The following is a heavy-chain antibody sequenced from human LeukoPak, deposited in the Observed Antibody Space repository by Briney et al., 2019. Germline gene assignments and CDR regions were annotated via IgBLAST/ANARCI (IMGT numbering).Heavy chain of an antibody. CDR1: GFTFSSYS. V-gene: IGHV3-23*01. CDR3: AKVPREGYXSGGSCYVFYFDY. D-gene: IGHD2-15*01. J-gene: IGHJ4*02. CDR2: ISGSGGST. Sequence: GGSLRLSCAASGFTFSSYSMNWVRQAPGKGLEWVSTISGSGGSTYYADSVKGRFTISRDNSKNTLYLQMNSLRAEDTAVYYCAKVPREGYXSGGSCYVFYFDYWGQGTLVTVSS.